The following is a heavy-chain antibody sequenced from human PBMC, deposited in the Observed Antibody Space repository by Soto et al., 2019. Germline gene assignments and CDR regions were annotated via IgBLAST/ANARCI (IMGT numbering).Heavy chain of an antibody. D-gene: IGHD3-16*01. V-gene: IGHV3-30*18. Sequence: QVQLVESGGGVVQPGRSLRLSCAASGFTFSSYGMHWVRQAPGKGLEWVAVISYDGSNKYYADSVKGRFTISRDNXKXXLYLQMNSLRAEDTAVYYCANAFSYGNYYYYGMDVWGQGTTVTVSS. CDR3: ANAFSYGNYYYYGMDV. CDR1: GFTFSSYG. CDR2: ISYDGSNK. J-gene: IGHJ6*02.